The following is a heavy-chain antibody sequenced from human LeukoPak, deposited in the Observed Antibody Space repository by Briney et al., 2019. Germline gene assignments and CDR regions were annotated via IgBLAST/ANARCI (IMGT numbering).Heavy chain of an antibody. J-gene: IGHJ4*02. CDR3: ARRPFRYYGSGKYYFDY. CDR1: GRSFSGYY. Sequence: PAKTLSLTCTVYGRSFSGYYWSWIRQPPEKGLEGIGEINHSGSTNYNPSLKSRVNISVDTSKNQFSLKLSSVTAADTAVYYCARRPFRYYGSGKYYFDYWGQGTLVTVSS. V-gene: IGHV4-34*01. D-gene: IGHD3-10*01. CDR2: INHSGST.